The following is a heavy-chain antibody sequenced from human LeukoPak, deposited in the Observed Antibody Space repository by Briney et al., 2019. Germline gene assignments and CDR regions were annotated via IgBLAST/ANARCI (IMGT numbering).Heavy chain of an antibody. J-gene: IGHJ4*02. CDR1: GYTFSNYG. V-gene: IGHV1-18*01. CDR2: ISVYNGAT. CDR3: ARDHYDILTGYYVL. Sequence: GASVKVSCKTSGYTFSNYGIRWVRQAPGQGLEWMGWISVYNGATNYAQKFQGRLTMTTDTSTSTAYMELRSLRSDDTAVYYCARDHYDILTGYYVLWGQGTLVTVSS. D-gene: IGHD3-9*01.